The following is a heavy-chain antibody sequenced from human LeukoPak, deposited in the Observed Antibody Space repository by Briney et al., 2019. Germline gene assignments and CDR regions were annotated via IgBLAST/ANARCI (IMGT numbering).Heavy chain of an antibody. D-gene: IGHD3-16*01. CDR1: GYTFSTYD. Sequence: ASVKVSCKGSGYTFSTYDIHWVRQATGQGLEWMGWMNPNSGNTGYAQKFQGRVTMTRNTSISTAYMELSSLRSEDTAVYYCARGAKAHGDWFDPWGQGTLVTVSS. V-gene: IGHV1-8*01. J-gene: IGHJ5*02. CDR2: MNPNSGNT. CDR3: ARGAKAHGDWFDP.